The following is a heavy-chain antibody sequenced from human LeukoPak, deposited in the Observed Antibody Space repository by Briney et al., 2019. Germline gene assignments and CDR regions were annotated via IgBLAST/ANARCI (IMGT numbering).Heavy chain of an antibody. Sequence: ASVKVSCTASGYTLTSYGISWVRQAPGQGLEWMGWISAYNGNTNYAQKLQGRVTMTTDTSTSTAYMELRSLRSDDTAVYYCAREYIYDFWSGYPNWFDPWGQGTLVTVSS. V-gene: IGHV1-18*01. CDR3: AREYIYDFWSGYPNWFDP. CDR2: ISAYNGNT. J-gene: IGHJ5*02. D-gene: IGHD3-3*01. CDR1: GYTLTSYG.